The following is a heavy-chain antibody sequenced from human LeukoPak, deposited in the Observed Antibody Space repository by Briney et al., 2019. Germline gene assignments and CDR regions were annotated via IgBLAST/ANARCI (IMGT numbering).Heavy chain of an antibody. CDR3: AKPNSKGSGSLDY. J-gene: IGHJ4*02. CDR2: ISGSGGST. V-gene: IGHV3-23*01. CDR1: GFTFSSYA. D-gene: IGHD3-3*01. Sequence: GGSLRLSCAASGFTFSSYAMSWVRQAPGKGLEWVSAISGSGGSTYYADSVKGRFTISRDNSKNTLYLQMNSLRPEDTAVYYCAKPNSKGSGSLDYWGQGTLVTVSS.